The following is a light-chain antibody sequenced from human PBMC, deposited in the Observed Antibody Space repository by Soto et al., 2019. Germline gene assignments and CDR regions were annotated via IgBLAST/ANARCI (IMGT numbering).Light chain of an antibody. Sequence: QSALTQPASVSGSPGQSITISCTGTSSDVGGYNYVSWYQQHPGKAPKLMIYEVSNRPSGVSNRFSGSKSGNTASLTISGLQAEDDADYYCSSYTSINTWVFGGGTKLNVL. CDR1: SSDVGGYNY. J-gene: IGLJ3*02. V-gene: IGLV2-14*01. CDR2: EVS. CDR3: SSYTSINTWV.